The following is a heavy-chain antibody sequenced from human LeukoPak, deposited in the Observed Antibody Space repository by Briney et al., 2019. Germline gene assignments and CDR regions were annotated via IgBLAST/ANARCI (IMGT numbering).Heavy chain of an antibody. V-gene: IGHV3-30-3*01. CDR2: ISYDGSVK. Sequence: GGSLRLSCAASGFAFSTYAMHWVRQAPGKGLEWVAVISYDGSVKYYADSVKGRFTISRDNSKNTLYLQMNSLRAEDTALYYCAKGTKPVMTIPDYWGQGTLVTVSS. CDR1: GFAFSTYA. J-gene: IGHJ4*02. CDR3: AKGTKPVMTIPDY. D-gene: IGHD4/OR15-4a*01.